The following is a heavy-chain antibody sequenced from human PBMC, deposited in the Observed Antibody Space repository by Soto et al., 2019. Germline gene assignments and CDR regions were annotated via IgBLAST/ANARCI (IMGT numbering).Heavy chain of an antibody. CDR3: AKSAPMDAGDKYYYDF. Sequence: QVQLVQSGTEVKKTGSSVKVSCKASGGTFSTFGISWVRQAPGQGLEWMGGIIPFFGTARYSQKFEDRITINADESTNKVYKDLRSLTSEDKAIYYCAKSAPMDAGDKYYYDFWGQGALVTVSS. V-gene: IGHV1-69*01. J-gene: IGHJ4*02. D-gene: IGHD4-17*01. CDR1: GGTFSTFG. CDR2: IIPFFGTA.